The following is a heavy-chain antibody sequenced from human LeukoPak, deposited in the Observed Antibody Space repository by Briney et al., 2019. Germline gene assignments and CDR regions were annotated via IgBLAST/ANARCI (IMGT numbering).Heavy chain of an antibody. Sequence: PGGSLRLSCAASGFTFSSYGMHWVRQAPGKGLEWVAVISYDGSNKYYADSVKGRFTISRDNSKNTLYLQMYSLRAEDTAVYYCAKSRSDYFDYWGQGTLVTVSS. CDR1: GFTFSSYG. CDR2: ISYDGSNK. V-gene: IGHV3-30*18. J-gene: IGHJ4*02. CDR3: AKSRSDYFDY.